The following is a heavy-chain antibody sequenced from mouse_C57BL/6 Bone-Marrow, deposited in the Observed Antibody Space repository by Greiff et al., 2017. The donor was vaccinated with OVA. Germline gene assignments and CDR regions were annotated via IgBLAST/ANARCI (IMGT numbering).Heavy chain of an antibody. CDR3: TTDDYGPFAY. CDR2: IDPENGDT. CDR1: GFNIKDDY. V-gene: IGHV14-4*01. D-gene: IGHD2-4*01. Sequence: VQLKQSGAELVRPGASVKLSCTASGFNIKDDYMHWVKQRPEQGLEWIGWIDPENGDTEYASKFQGKATITADTSSNTAYLQLSSLTSEDTAVYYGTTDDYGPFAYWGQGTLVTVSA. J-gene: IGHJ3*01.